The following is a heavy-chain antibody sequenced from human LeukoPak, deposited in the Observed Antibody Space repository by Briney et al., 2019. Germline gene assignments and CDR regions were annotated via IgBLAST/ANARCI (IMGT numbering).Heavy chain of an antibody. J-gene: IGHJ4*02. V-gene: IGHV3-21*01. CDR1: GFIFSFYS. D-gene: IGHD3-22*01. CDR3: ARGMGDTYYYDSSGFLYFDY. CDR2: ISSSSSYI. Sequence: KSGGSLRLSCAASGFIFSFYSMNWVRQAPGKGLEWVSSISSSSSYIYYADSVKGRFTISRDNAKNSLHLQMNSLGAEDMAVYYCARGMGDTYYYDSSGFLYFDYWGQGTLVTVSS.